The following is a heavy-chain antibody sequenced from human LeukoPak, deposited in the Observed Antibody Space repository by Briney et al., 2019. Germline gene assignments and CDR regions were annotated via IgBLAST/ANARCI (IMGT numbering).Heavy chain of an antibody. Sequence: ASVKVSCKASGYTFTGYYMHWVRQAPGQGLEWMGWINPNSGGTNYAQKFQGRVTMTRDTSISTAYMELSRLRSDDTAVYYCARDVSIVGANEDYFDYWGQGTLVTVSS. CDR2: INPNSGGT. V-gene: IGHV1-2*02. D-gene: IGHD1-26*01. CDR3: ARDVSIVGANEDYFDY. J-gene: IGHJ4*02. CDR1: GYTFTGYY.